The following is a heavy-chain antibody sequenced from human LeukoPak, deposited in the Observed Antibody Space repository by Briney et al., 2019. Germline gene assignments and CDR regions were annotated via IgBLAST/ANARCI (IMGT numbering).Heavy chain of an antibody. Sequence: GGSLRLSCEASGFTFSDYVMHWVRQAPGKGLEYVSAISGNGGSTYYANSVKGRFTISRDNSKYTLYLQMGSLRGEDMAVYYCAREGYSSGWYSYWFDPWGQGTLVTVSS. V-gene: IGHV3-64*01. CDR2: ISGNGGST. CDR1: GFTFSDYV. J-gene: IGHJ5*02. D-gene: IGHD6-19*01. CDR3: AREGYSSGWYSYWFDP.